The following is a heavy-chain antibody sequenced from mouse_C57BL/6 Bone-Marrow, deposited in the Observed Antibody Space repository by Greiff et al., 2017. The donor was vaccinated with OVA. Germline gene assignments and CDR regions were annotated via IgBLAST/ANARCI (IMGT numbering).Heavy chain of an antibody. CDR3: ASAYGSRFAY. CDR1: GFSLTSYG. V-gene: IGHV2-6*01. CDR2: IWGVGST. J-gene: IGHJ3*01. D-gene: IGHD1-1*01. Sequence: VKLQESGPGLVAPSQSLSITCTVSGFSLTSYGVDWVRQSPGKGLEWLGVIWGVGSTNYNSALKSRLSISKDNSKSQVFLKMNSLQTDDTAMYYCASAYGSRFAYWGQGTLGTVSA.